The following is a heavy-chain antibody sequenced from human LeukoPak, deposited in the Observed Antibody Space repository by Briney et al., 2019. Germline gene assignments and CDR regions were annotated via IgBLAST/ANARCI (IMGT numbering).Heavy chain of an antibody. CDR2: MNPNSGNT. J-gene: IGHJ6*02. CDR1: GYTFTSYD. Sequence: ASVKVSCTASGYTFTSYDINWVRQATGQGLEWMGWMNPNSGNTGYAQKFQGRVTMTRNTSISTAYMELSSLRSEDTAVYYCARARRGKWLMKGMDYYYYGMDVWGQGTTVTVSS. D-gene: IGHD5-12*01. V-gene: IGHV1-8*01. CDR3: ARARRGKWLMKGMDYYYYGMDV.